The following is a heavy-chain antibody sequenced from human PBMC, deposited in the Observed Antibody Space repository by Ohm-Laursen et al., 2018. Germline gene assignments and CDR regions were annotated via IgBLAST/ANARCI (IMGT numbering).Heavy chain of an antibody. CDR3: AREALGRYCSSTSCYTYYYGMDV. V-gene: IGHV3-33*08. D-gene: IGHD2-2*01. Sequence: SLRLSCTASGFTFSIYGMHWVRQAPGKGLEWVAVIWYDGSNKYYADSVKGRFTISRDNSKNTLYLQMNSLRAEDTAVYYCAREALGRYCSSTSCYTYYYGMDVWGQGTTVTVSS. CDR2: IWYDGSNK. CDR1: GFTFSIYG. J-gene: IGHJ6*02.